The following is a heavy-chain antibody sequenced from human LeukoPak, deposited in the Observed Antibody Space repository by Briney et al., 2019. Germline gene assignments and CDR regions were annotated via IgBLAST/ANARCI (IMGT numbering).Heavy chain of an antibody. D-gene: IGHD3/OR15-3a*01. CDR3: ARQTGSGLFILP. J-gene: IGHJ4*02. CDR2: IYYSGNT. V-gene: IGHV4-39*01. CDR1: GVSISSSNSY. Sequence: SETLSLTCAVSGVSISSSNSYWGWIRQPPGKGLEWIGSIYYSGNTYYNASLKSQVSISIDTSKNRFSLKLTSVTAADTAVYYCARQTGSGLFILPGGQGTLVTVSS.